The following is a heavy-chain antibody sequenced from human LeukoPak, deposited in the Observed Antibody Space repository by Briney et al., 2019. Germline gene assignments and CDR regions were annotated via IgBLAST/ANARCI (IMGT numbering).Heavy chain of an antibody. D-gene: IGHD2/OR15-2a*01. J-gene: IGHJ4*02. Sequence: GGSLSLSRAGSGFAFGTYAMSWIRQAPGMGLEWVSSISANGQATYYADSVEGRFTISRDNSKKTPYLQLNSLRAEDTATYYCARDPYNTTLHRLSYCGQGTLGTVSS. CDR1: GFAFGTYA. CDR2: ISANGQAT. V-gene: IGHV3-23*01. CDR3: ARDPYNTTLHRLSY.